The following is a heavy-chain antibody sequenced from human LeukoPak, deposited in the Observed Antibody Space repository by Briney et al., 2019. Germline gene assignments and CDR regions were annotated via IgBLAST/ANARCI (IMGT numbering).Heavy chain of an antibody. CDR2: ISGSGGST. D-gene: IGHD3-10*01. V-gene: IGHV3-23*01. CDR3: AKGGGYYYGSGSYYNGLYAFDI. Sequence: PGGSLRLSCAASGFTFSSYGMSWVRQAPGKGLEWVSAISGSGGSTYYADSVKGRFTISRDNSKNTLYLQMNSLRAEDTAVYYCAKGGGYYYGSGSYYNGLYAFDIWGQGTMVTVSS. CDR1: GFTFSSYG. J-gene: IGHJ3*02.